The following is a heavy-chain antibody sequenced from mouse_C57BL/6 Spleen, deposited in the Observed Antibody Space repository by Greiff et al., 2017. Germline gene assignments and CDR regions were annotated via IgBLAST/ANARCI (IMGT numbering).Heavy chain of an antibody. CDR1: GYSITSGYY. Sequence: VQLKESGPGLVKPSQSLSLTCSVTGYSITSGYYWNWIRQFPGNKLEWMGYISYDGSNNYNPSLKNRISITRDTSKNQFFLKLNSVTTEDTATYYCARGGYDGYYGGYFDVWGTGTTVTVSS. CDR3: ARGGYDGYYGGYFDV. CDR2: ISYDGSN. V-gene: IGHV3-6*01. D-gene: IGHD2-3*01. J-gene: IGHJ1*03.